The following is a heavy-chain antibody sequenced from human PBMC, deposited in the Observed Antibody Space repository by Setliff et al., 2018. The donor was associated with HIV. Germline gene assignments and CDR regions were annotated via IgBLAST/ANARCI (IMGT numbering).Heavy chain of an antibody. CDR1: GFTFSSYN. CDR3: ARVKPHLRRSGSYWIVDY. J-gene: IGHJ4*02. V-gene: IGHV3-21*01. D-gene: IGHD1-26*01. CDR2: ITISSGYI. Sequence: PGGSLRLSCAASGFTFSSYNMNWVRQAPGKGLEWVSSITISSGYIYYADSVKGRFTISRDNAKSSLYLQMNSLRAEDTAVYYCARVKPHLRRSGSYWIVDYWGQGTLVTVSS.